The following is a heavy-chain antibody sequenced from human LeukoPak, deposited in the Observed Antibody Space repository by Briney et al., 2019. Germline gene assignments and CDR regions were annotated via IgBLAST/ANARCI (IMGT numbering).Heavy chain of an antibody. V-gene: IGHV1-3*01. Sequence: ASVKVSCKASGYTFTSYAMHWVRQAPGQRLEWMGWINAGNGNTKYSQKFQGRVTITRDTSTSTAYMELSSLRSEDTAVYYCARGPPYSYGYEEFDYWAREPWSPSPQ. D-gene: IGHD5-18*01. J-gene: IGHJ4*02. CDR1: GYTFTSYA. CDR2: INAGNGNT. CDR3: ARGPPYSYGYEEFDY.